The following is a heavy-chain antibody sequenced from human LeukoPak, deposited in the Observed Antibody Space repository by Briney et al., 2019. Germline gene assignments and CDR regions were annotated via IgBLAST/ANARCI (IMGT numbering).Heavy chain of an antibody. Sequence: ASVKVSCKASGYTFTSYYLHWVRQAPGQGLEWMGMVNPSGGSTSYAQKFQGRVTMTRDTSTTTVYMELSSLRSDDTAVFYCARRHKRYYQIDYWGQGTLVTVSS. V-gene: IGHV1-46*01. CDR3: ARRHKRYYQIDY. CDR2: VNPSGGST. D-gene: IGHD1-26*01. J-gene: IGHJ4*02. CDR1: GYTFTSYY.